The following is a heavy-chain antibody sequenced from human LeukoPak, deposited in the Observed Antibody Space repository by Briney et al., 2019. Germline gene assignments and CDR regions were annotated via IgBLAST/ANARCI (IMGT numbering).Heavy chain of an antibody. CDR2: IKQDGSEK. D-gene: IGHD2-2*01. CDR3: ARDDCSSISCYHNWFDP. V-gene: IGHV3-7*01. CDR1: GFTFSSYW. J-gene: IGHJ5*02. Sequence: GGSLTLSCAASGFTFSSYWMSWVRQAPGKGLEWVANIKQDGSEKYYVDSVKGRFTISRDNAKNSLYLQMNSLRAEDTAVYYCARDDCSSISCYHNWFDPWGQGTLVTVSS.